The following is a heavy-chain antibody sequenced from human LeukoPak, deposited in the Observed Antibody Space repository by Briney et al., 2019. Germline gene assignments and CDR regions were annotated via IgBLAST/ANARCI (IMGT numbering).Heavy chain of an antibody. CDR3: ARDGYSGNYYDY. CDR2: IRQDGGEI. CDR1: GFTFRNYW. J-gene: IGHJ4*02. V-gene: IGHV3-7*04. Sequence: GGPLRLSCVASGFTFRNYWMTWVRQAPGKGLEWVANIRQDGGEIYYLDSVKGRLTISRDNAKNSLYLQMNSLRGEDTAVYYCARDGYSGNYYDYWGQGTLVTVSS. D-gene: IGHD1-26*01.